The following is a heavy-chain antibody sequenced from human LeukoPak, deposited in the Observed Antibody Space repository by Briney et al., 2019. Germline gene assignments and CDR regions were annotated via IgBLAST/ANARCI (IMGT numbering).Heavy chain of an antibody. V-gene: IGHV4-31*03. CDR1: GGSISSGGYY. D-gene: IGHD3-10*01. Sequence: SETLSLTCTVSGGSISSGGYYWSWIRQHPGKGLEWIGYIYYSGSTYYNPSLKSRVTISVDTSKNQFSLKLSSVTAADTAVYYCARFLEQLVPDGSGPFNWFDPWGQGTLVTVSS. CDR3: ARFLEQLVPDGSGPFNWFDP. J-gene: IGHJ5*02. CDR2: IYYSGST.